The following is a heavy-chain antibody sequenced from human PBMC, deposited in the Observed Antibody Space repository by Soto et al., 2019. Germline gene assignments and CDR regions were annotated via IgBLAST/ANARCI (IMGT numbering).Heavy chain of an antibody. Sequence: QVQLQQWGAGLLKPSETLSLTCAVYGGSFSGYYWSWIRQPPGKGLEWIGEINHSGSTNSNPSLKSRVTISVETSKNQFSLKLSSVTAADTAVYYCARVGEYYYGSGRLSISHAFDIWGQGTMVTVSS. CDR3: ARVGEYYYGSGRLSISHAFDI. CDR1: GGSFSGYY. J-gene: IGHJ3*02. D-gene: IGHD3-10*01. CDR2: INHSGST. V-gene: IGHV4-34*01.